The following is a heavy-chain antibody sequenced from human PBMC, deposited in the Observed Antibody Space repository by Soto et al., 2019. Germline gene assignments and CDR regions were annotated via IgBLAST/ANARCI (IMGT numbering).Heavy chain of an antibody. Sequence: QVQLVESGGGVVQPGRSLRLSCGASGFNFKSYAMHWVRQAPGKGLEWGGVISYDGSDKYYADSVKGRFTISRDNSKNTLYLQMISLRGEDTAVYYCARDHFQYSYGPGNSWGQGTLVTVSS. CDR2: ISYDGSDK. CDR3: ARDHFQYSYGPGNS. D-gene: IGHD5-18*01. J-gene: IGHJ4*02. CDR1: GFNFKSYA. V-gene: IGHV3-30-3*01.